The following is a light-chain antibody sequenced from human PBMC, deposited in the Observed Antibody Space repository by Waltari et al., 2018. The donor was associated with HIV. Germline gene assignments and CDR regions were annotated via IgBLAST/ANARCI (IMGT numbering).Light chain of an antibody. CDR2: DDN. Sequence: SYVLTQPPSVAVAPGQKATLTCGGDNIGSKIVHCYQQKAAQAPVLVVYDDNVRPAGIPDRFSGSNFGPVNTATLTINKVEAGDEADYYCQVWESGGDHPVFGPGTAVIVL. CDR3: QVWESGGDHPV. CDR1: NIGSKI. J-gene: IGLJ1*01. V-gene: IGLV3-21*02.